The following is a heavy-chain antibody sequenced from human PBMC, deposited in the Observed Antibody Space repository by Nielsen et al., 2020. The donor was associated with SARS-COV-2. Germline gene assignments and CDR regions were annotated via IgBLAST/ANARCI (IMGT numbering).Heavy chain of an antibody. CDR3: AARPAYNWNYMRLD. CDR1: GYTFTGYY. V-gene: IGHV1-2*02. CDR2: INPNSGGT. Sequence: ASVKVSCKASGYTFTGYYMHWVRQAPGQGLEWMGWINPNSGGTNYAQKFQGRVTMTEDTSTDTAYMELSSLRSEDTAVYYCAARPAYNWNYMRLDWGQGTLVTVSS. J-gene: IGHJ4*02. D-gene: IGHD1-7*01.